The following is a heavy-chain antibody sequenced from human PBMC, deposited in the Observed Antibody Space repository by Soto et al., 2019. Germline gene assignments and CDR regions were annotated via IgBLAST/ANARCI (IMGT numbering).Heavy chain of an antibody. D-gene: IGHD2-15*01. V-gene: IGHV1-18*01. Sequence: QVQLVQSGAEVKEPGASVKLSCQASGYTFMNYAISWVRQSPGQGLEWMGWISPSTGNTYQAQNFQGRVTMTLDTSTNTANMELRTLRSDDSAVYYCARCYCSVGSCYTCWHFDLWGRGTLVTVSS. CDR2: ISPSTGNT. CDR3: ARCYCSVGSCYTCWHFDL. CDR1: GYTFMNYA. J-gene: IGHJ2*01.